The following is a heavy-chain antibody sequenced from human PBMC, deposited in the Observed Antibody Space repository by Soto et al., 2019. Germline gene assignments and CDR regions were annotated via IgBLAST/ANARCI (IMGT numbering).Heavy chain of an antibody. CDR1: GFTFSSYG. CDR2: IWYDGSNK. CDR3: ARDGYSYGSGSYGMDV. J-gene: IGHJ6*02. Sequence: QVQLVESGGGVVQPGRSLRLSCAASGFTFSSYGMHWVRQAPGKGLEWVAVIWYDGSNKYYADSVKGRFTISRDNSKHTLYLQMTSLRAKDTAVYSCARDGYSYGSGSYGMDVWGQGPTVTVSS. D-gene: IGHD5-18*01. V-gene: IGHV3-33*01.